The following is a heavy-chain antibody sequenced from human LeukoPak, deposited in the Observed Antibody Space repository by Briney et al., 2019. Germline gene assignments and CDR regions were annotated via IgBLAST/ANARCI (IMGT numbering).Heavy chain of an antibody. CDR1: AYTFTSYY. D-gene: IGHD1-7*01. CDR3: ARGSTGTTPGNH. V-gene: IGHV1-46*01. CDR2: INPSGGST. J-gene: IGHJ1*01. Sequence: ASVKVSCKASAYTFTSYYMHWVRQAPGQGLEWMGIINPSGGSTSHAQKFQGRVTMTRDMTTSTVYMELSSLRSEDTAVYYCARGSTGTTPGNHWGQGTLVTVSS.